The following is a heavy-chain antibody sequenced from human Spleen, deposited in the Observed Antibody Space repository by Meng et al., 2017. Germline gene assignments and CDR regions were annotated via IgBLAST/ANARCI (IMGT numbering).Heavy chain of an antibody. CDR3: ARDKAWSGYYGILDF. J-gene: IGHJ4*02. Sequence: QWKVVQSGSEVNKTGASAKVSCKASGYTFTGYGLNWVRQAPGQGLEWMGWIDTKSGKPTYAQGFTGRFLFSLDTSVSTTYLQIISLKAEDTAVYYCARDKAWSGYYGILDFWGQGTLVTVSS. CDR1: GYTFTGYG. V-gene: IGHV7-4-1*02. CDR2: IDTKSGKP. D-gene: IGHD3-3*01.